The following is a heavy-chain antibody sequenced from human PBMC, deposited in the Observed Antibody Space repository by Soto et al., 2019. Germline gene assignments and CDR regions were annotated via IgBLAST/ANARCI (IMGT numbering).Heavy chain of an antibody. CDR2: INHSGST. CDR3: ASRYSSGDV. V-gene: IGHV4-39*07. CDR1: GGSISSGGYY. J-gene: IGHJ6*04. D-gene: IGHD6-19*01. Sequence: PSETLSLTCTVSGGSISSGGYYWSWIRQHPGKGLEWIGEINHSGSTNYNPSLKSRVTISVDTSKNQFSLKLSSVTAADTAVYYCASRYSSGDVWGKGTTVTVSS.